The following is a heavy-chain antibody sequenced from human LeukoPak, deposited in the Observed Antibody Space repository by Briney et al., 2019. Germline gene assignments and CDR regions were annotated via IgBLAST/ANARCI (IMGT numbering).Heavy chain of an antibody. J-gene: IGHJ4*02. D-gene: IGHD2-15*01. CDR2: IYYSEGT. V-gene: IGHV4-39*07. Sequence: SETLSLTCTVSGDSISSRSYYCGWIRQPPGKGLEWIGSIYYSEGTYYNPSLKSRVTISIDTSKNQFSLKLNSVTAADTAVYYCARDRYCSGRSCYGPPDYWGQGALVTVSS. CDR3: ARDRYCSGRSCYGPPDY. CDR1: GDSISSRSYY.